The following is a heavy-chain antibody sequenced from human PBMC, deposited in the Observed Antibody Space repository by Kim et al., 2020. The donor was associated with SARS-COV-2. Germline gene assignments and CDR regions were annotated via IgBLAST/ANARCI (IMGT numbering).Heavy chain of an antibody. V-gene: IGHV3-33*01. CDR3: ARAREKSFDY. CDR2: K. Sequence: KNYADSVKGRFSISRDNSKNTVDLQMNSLRVEDTAVDYCARAREKSFDYWGQGTLVTVSS. J-gene: IGHJ4*02.